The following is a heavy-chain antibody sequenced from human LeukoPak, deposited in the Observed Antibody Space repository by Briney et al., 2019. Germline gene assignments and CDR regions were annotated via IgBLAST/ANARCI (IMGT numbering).Heavy chain of an antibody. J-gene: IGHJ4*02. V-gene: IGHV3-53*01. D-gene: IGHD5-18*01. Sequence: GGSLRLSCAASGFTVSNNYMSWVRQAPGKGLEWVSIIHSGGGTYYADSVKGRFTISRDNSKNTLYLQMNSLRAEDTAVYYCARGSGYNYGFPDYWGQGTLVTVSS. CDR3: ARGSGYNYGFPDY. CDR2: IHSGGGT. CDR1: GFTVSNNY.